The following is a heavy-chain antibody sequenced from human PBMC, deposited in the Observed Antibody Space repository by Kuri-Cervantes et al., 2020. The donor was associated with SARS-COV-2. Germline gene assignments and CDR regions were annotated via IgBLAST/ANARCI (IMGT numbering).Heavy chain of an antibody. D-gene: IGHD1-26*01. CDR3: ATDLSGSYGGSIDY. CDR2: SNADNGNT. CDR1: GYTFTSYA. Sequence: ASVKVSCKASGYTFTSYAMHWVRQAPGQRLEWMGWSNADNGNTKYSQEFQGRVTITRDTSASTAYMELSSLRSEDMAVYYCATDLSGSYGGSIDYWGQGTLVTVSS. J-gene: IGHJ4*02. V-gene: IGHV1-3*02.